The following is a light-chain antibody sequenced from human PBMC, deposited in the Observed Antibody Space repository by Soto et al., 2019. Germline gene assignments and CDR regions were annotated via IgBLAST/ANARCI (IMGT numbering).Light chain of an antibody. Sequence: DIQTTQSPSSLSSSVGDRVTITCRASQSIIIYLNWYQLKPGKAANLLMYGASYLKSGVPTRFSGSGSGTDFTLTISSMQPEDFAIYYCQQTYTTPAITFGNGTRLESK. CDR3: QQTYTTPAIT. CDR2: GAS. CDR1: QSIIIY. V-gene: IGKV1-39*01. J-gene: IGKJ5*01.